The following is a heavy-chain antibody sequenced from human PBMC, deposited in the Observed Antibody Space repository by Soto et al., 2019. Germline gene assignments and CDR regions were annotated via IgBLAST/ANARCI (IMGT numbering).Heavy chain of an antibody. CDR3: ARGLLGYCSGGSCYLFDY. CDR2: IIPIFGTA. J-gene: IGHJ4*02. D-gene: IGHD2-15*01. Sequence: QVQLVQSGAEVKKPGSSVKVSCKASGGTFSSYAISWVRQAPGQGLEWMGGIIPIFGTANYTQKFQGRVTITADESTSTAYMELSSLRSEDTAVYYCARGLLGYCSGGSCYLFDYWGQGTLVTVSS. V-gene: IGHV1-69*01. CDR1: GGTFSSYA.